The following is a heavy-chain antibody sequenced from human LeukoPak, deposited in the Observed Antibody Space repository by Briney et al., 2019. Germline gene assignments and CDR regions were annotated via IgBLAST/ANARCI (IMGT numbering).Heavy chain of an antibody. CDR3: ARSFGGYSQGDAFDI. J-gene: IGHJ3*02. Sequence: VASVKVSCKASGYTFTSYGISWVRQAPGQGLEWMGWISAYNGNTNYAQKLQGRVTMTTDTSTSTAYMELRSLRSDDTAVYYCARSFGGYSQGDAFDIWGQGTMVTVSS. CDR1: GYTFTSYG. CDR2: ISAYNGNT. V-gene: IGHV1-18*01. D-gene: IGHD3-22*01.